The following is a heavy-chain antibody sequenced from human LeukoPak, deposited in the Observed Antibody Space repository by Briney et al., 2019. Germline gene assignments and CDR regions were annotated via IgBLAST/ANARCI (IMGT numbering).Heavy chain of an antibody. CDR1: GGSISSYY. D-gene: IGHD3-3*01. J-gene: IGHJ6*02. CDR3: ARHVPHGGYDFWSGYLVSANYYYGMDV. V-gene: IGHV4-59*08. Sequence: SETLSLTCTVSGGSISSYYWSWIRQPPGKGLEWIGYIYYSGSTNYNPSLKSRVTISVDTSKNQFSLKLSSVTAADTAVYHCARHVPHGGYDFWSGYLVSANYYYGMDVWGQGTTVTVSS. CDR2: IYYSGST.